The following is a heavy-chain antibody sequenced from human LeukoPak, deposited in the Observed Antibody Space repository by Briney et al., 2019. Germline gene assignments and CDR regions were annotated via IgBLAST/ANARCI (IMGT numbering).Heavy chain of an antibody. J-gene: IGHJ4*02. Sequence: GGSLRLSCAASGFTFSSYWMSWVRQAPGKGLEWVANIKQDGSEKYYVDSVKGRFTISRDNAKNSLYLQMNSLRAEDTAVYYCARDWGVKGSSYVYYWGQGTLVIVSS. CDR1: GFTFSSYW. CDR3: ARDWGVKGSSYVYY. CDR2: IKQDGSEK. D-gene: IGHD6-13*01. V-gene: IGHV3-7*01.